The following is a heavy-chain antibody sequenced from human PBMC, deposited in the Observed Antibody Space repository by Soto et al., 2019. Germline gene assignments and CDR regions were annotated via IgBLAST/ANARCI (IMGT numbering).Heavy chain of an antibody. CDR2: VFSDGGT. CDR3: ARAPSYAPGGRAFDM. D-gene: IGHD3-10*01. Sequence: QVQLQESGPGLVKPSQTLSLTCTVSGVSTSCGGDYWSWIRQPPGKGLEWIAYVFSDGGTNYNPYVRSRVAISIDSSAHQFSLKLSAVTAADTAVYYCARAPSYAPGGRAFDMWGQGTMVTVSS. CDR1: GVSTSCGGDY. V-gene: IGHV4-31*03. J-gene: IGHJ3*02.